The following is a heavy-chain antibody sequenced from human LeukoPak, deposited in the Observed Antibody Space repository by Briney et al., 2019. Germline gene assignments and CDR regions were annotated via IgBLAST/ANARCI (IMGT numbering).Heavy chain of an antibody. Sequence: SETLSLTCAVSGYSIRSGYYWGWIRQPAGKGLEWIGSIYHSGSTYYNPSLKSRVTLSVDTSSNQFSVKLSSVTAADTAVYYCARRLAVAGDWYFDLWGRGTLVTVSS. D-gene: IGHD6-19*01. J-gene: IGHJ2*01. CDR2: IYHSGST. CDR1: GYSIRSGYY. CDR3: ARRLAVAGDWYFDL. V-gene: IGHV4-38-2*01.